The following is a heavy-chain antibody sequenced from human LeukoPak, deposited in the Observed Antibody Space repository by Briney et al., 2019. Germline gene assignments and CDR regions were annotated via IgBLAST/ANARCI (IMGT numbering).Heavy chain of an antibody. J-gene: IGHJ4*02. CDR1: GFTFSSYW. V-gene: IGHV3-7*01. CDR3: AKYRLIWLPAPVFDY. CDR2: IKEDGSEK. D-gene: IGHD5-12*01. Sequence: GGSLRLSCAASGFTFSSYWMSWVRQAPGKGLEWVANIKEDGSEKYYVDSVKGRFTISRDNAKNSLFLQMNSLRADDTAVYYCAKYRLIWLPAPVFDYWGQGTLVTVSS.